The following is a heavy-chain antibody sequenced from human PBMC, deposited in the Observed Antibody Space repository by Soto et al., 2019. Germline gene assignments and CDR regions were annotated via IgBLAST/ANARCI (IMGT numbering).Heavy chain of an antibody. CDR3: ARHSGNGGHYFYMDV. CDR1: GFTFSSYA. J-gene: IGHJ6*03. D-gene: IGHD1-26*01. Sequence: GGSLRLSCAASGFTFSSYAMSWVRQAPGKGLEWVAVISYDGSNKYYADSVKGRFTISRDKSISTAYLQWSSLKASDTAMYYCARHSGNGGHYFYMDVWGKGTTVTVSS. CDR2: ISYDGSNK. V-gene: IGHV3-30*03.